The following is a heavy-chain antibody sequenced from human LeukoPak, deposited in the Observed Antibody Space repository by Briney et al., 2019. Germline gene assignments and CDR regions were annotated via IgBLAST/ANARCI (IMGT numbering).Heavy chain of an antibody. J-gene: IGHJ4*02. CDR3: ATLVGGIAVAGIRN. Sequence: PGASLQISCQGSGYIFTSYWISWVRQLPGKGLEWMGRIDPSDSYTNYSPSFQGHVTISADKSISTAYLQWSSLKASDTAMYYCATLVGGIAVAGIRNWGQGTLVTVSS. D-gene: IGHD6-19*01. V-gene: IGHV5-10-1*01. CDR1: GYIFTSYW. CDR2: IDPSDSYT.